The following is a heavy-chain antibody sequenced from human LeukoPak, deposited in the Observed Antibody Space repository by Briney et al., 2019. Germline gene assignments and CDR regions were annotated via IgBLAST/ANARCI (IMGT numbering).Heavy chain of an antibody. CDR2: IYTSRST. V-gene: IGHV4-61*02. D-gene: IGHD3-3*01. J-gene: IGHJ5*02. CDR3: ARCNYDFWSGSLAWFDP. Sequence: SQTLSLTCTVSGGSISSGSYYWGWIRQPAGKGLEWIGRIYTSRSTNYNPSLKSRVTISVDTSKNQFSLKLSSVTAADTAVYYCARCNYDFWSGSLAWFDPWGQGTLVTVSS. CDR1: GGSISSGSYY.